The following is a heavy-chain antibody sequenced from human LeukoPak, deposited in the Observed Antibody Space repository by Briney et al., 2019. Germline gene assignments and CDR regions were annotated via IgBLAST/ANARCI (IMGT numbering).Heavy chain of an antibody. CDR3: AKADRILTGDAYFDY. CDR1: GFTFSSYA. J-gene: IGHJ4*02. D-gene: IGHD7-27*01. CDR2: ISGSGGST. V-gene: IGHV3-23*01. Sequence: PGGSLRLSCAVSGFTFSSYAMSWVRQAPGKGREWVSAISGSGGSTYYADSVKGRFTISRDNSKNTLYLQMNSLRAEDTAVYYCAKADRILTGDAYFDYWGQGTLVTVSS.